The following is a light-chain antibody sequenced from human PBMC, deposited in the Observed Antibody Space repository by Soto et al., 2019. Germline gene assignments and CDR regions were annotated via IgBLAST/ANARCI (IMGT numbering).Light chain of an antibody. V-gene: IGKV1-16*01. Sequence: EIQLTQSQSSLSASVGDRFTITCLASQDIRIYLAWFQKKPGKAPKSLIYGASTSQSGVPSRFSGSGYGTDFTLTISSLQPEDSATYYCHQYNRYPQTFGQGTKVDIK. CDR2: GAS. CDR3: HQYNRYPQT. CDR1: QDIRIY. J-gene: IGKJ1*01.